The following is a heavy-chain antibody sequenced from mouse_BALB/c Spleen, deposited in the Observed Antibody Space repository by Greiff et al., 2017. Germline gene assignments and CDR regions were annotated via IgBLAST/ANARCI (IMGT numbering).Heavy chain of an antibody. J-gene: IGHJ3*01. CDR1: GFTFSDYY. V-gene: IGHV5-4*02. CDR3: ARGAPQLGRGFAY. Sequence: EVMLVESGGGLVKPGGSLKLSCAASGFTFSDYYMYWVRQTPEKRLEWVATISDGGSYTYYPDSVKGRFTISRDNAKNNLYLQMSSLKSEETAMYYCARGAPQLGRGFAYWGQGTLVTVSA. D-gene: IGHD4-1*02. CDR2: ISDGGSYT.